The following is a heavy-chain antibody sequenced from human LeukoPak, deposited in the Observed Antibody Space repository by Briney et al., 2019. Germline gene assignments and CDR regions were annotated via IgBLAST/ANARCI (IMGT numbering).Heavy chain of an antibody. V-gene: IGHV1-18*01. Sequence: ASVKVSCKASGYTFTSYAMHWVRQAPGQRLEWMGWISAYNGNTNYAQKLQGRVTMTTDTSTSTAYMELRSLRSDDTAVYYCARDVCSSSSGDYWGQGTLVTVSS. CDR2: ISAYNGNT. J-gene: IGHJ4*02. CDR3: ARDVCSSSSGDY. CDR1: GYTFTSYA. D-gene: IGHD6-6*01.